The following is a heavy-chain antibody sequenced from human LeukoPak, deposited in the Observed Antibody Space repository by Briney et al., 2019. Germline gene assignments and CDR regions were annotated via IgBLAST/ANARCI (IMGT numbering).Heavy chain of an antibody. Sequence: PSQTLSLTCTVSGGSISSDHWGWIRPPPENGLEWIGCISYRGSTNYNPSLKSRVTISVDTSKNHFSLKLTSVTAADTAVYYCARVRGLGVITPYLDSWGQGTLVTVSS. J-gene: IGHJ4*02. CDR3: ARVRGLGVITPYLDS. CDR1: GGSISSDH. CDR2: ISYRGST. V-gene: IGHV4-59*08. D-gene: IGHD3-16*02.